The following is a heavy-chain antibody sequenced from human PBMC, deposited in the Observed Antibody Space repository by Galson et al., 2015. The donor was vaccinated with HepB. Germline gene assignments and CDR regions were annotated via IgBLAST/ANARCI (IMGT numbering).Heavy chain of an antibody. J-gene: IGHJ4*02. CDR3: ARIPTYIAAAGYFDY. CDR1: GYSFTSYW. CDR2: IYPGDSDT. V-gene: IGHV5-51*01. D-gene: IGHD6-13*01. Sequence: QSGAEVKKPGESLKISCKGSGYSFTSYWIGWVRQMPGKGLEWMGIIYPGDSDTRYSPSFQGQVTISADKSISTAYLQWSSLKASDTAMYYCARIPTYIAAAGYFDYWGQGTLVTVSS.